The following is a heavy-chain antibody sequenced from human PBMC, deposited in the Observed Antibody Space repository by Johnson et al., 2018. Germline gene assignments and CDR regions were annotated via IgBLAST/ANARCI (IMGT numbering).Heavy chain of an antibody. D-gene: IGHD3-22*01. Sequence: VQLGESGGGVVQPGMSMRLWCAASRFTFSNYAMPWVRQAPGTGLEWVAIVWSAEHNKYYADSVKGRFTISRDNSKKSWYLQMNSLRAEDTAVYYCGRDQLGERLLPKSEPGKYGMDVWGQGTTVTVSS. CDR2: VWSAEHNK. J-gene: IGHJ6*02. V-gene: IGHV3-33*01. CDR1: RFTFSNYA. CDR3: GRDQLGERLLPKSEPGKYGMDV.